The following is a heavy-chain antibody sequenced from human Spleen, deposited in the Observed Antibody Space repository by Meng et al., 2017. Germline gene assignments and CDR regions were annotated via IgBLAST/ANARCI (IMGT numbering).Heavy chain of an antibody. D-gene: IGHD4-11*01. V-gene: IGHV4-38-2*02. CDR3: TREVNASPDI. J-gene: IGHJ3*02. Sequence: GSLRLSCTVSGYSISSGFYWGWIRQPPGKGLEWSGTIDHGGKTYYNPSLESRVTISVDTSKNQFSLRLNSVTAADTAVYFCTREVNASPDIWGQGTMVTVSS. CDR2: IDHGGKT. CDR1: GYSISSGFY.